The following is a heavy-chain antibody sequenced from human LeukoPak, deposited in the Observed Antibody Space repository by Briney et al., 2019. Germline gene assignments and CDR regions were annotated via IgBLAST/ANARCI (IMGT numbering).Heavy chain of an antibody. CDR3: ARLGLDHSGSLQRRMDV. J-gene: IGHJ6*02. D-gene: IGHD3-22*01. CDR1: GGSFSGYY. V-gene: IGHV4-34*01. Sequence: SETLSLTCAVYGGSFSGYYWSWIRQPPGEGLEWIGEINHSGSTNYNPSLKSRVTISVDTSKNQFSLKLSSVTAADTAVYYCARLGLDHSGSLQRRMDVWGQGTTVTVSS. CDR2: INHSGST.